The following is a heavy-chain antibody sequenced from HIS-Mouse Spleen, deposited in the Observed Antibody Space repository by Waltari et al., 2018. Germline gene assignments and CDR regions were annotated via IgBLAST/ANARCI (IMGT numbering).Heavy chain of an antibody. CDR3: ARGGIAARPKAFDI. D-gene: IGHD6-6*01. Sequence: QVQLVESGGGVVQPGRSLRLSCAASGFPFSSYAMHWVRQAPGKGLEWVSVIAYDGSNKYYADSVKGRFTSSRDNSKNTLYLQMNSLRAEDTAVYYCARGGIAARPKAFDIWGQGTMVTVSS. V-gene: IGHV3-30*04. CDR1: GFPFSSYA. J-gene: IGHJ3*02. CDR2: IAYDGSNK.